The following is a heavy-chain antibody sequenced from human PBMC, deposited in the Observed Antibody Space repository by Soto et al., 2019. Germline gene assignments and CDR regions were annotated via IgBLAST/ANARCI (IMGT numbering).Heavy chain of an antibody. Sequence: EVQLEESGGALVQPGRSLRLSCAASGFTFDDYAMHWVRQVLGKGLEWVSSISWNSGNIGYVDSVKGRFITSRDNAKNSLYLQMNSLRPEDTALYYCVRSKGGYSYGTPFDYWGQGTLVTVSS. D-gene: IGHD5-18*01. CDR1: GFTFDDYA. CDR2: ISWNSGNI. V-gene: IGHV3-9*01. J-gene: IGHJ4*02. CDR3: VRSKGGYSYGTPFDY.